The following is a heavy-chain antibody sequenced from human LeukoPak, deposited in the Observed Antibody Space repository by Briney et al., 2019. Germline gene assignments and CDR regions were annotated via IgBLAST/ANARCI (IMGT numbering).Heavy chain of an antibody. CDR3: ARVSSPIPDSSSWYGAFDI. CDR1: GFTFSSYA. J-gene: IGHJ3*02. D-gene: IGHD6-13*01. CDR2: ISYDGSNK. Sequence: PGGSLRLSCAASGFTFSSYAMHWVRQAPGEGLEWVAVISYDGSNKYYADSVKGRFTISRDNSKNTLYLQMNSLRAEDTAVYYCARVSSPIPDSSSWYGAFDIWGQGTMVTVSS. V-gene: IGHV3-30*04.